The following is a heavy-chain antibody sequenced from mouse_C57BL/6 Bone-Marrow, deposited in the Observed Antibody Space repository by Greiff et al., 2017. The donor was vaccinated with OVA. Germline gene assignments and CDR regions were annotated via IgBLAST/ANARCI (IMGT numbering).Heavy chain of an antibody. CDR2: LDPEDGDT. CDR3: THYSNPFAY. J-gene: IGHJ3*01. Sequence: VQLQQSGAELVRPGASVKLSCTASGFNIKDYYMHWVKQRPEQGLEWIGRLDPEDGDTEYAPKFQGKATMTADTSSNTAYLQLSSLTSEDTAVYYCTHYSNPFAYWGQGTLVTVSA. D-gene: IGHD2-5*01. CDR1: GFNIKDYY. V-gene: IGHV14-1*01.